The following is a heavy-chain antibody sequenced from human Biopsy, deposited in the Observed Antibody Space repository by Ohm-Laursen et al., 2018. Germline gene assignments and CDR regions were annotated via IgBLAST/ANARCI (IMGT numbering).Heavy chain of an antibody. CDR2: IYYSGTT. CDR3: ARVRGGFLEWFDY. V-gene: IGHV4-59*01. CDR1: GESMGTYY. Sequence: GTLSLTCTVPGESMGTYYWSWIRQPPGKVMEWIASIYYSGTTHKNPSLKSRVAISVDTSQGLLSLDLSSVTAADTAVYYCARVRGGFLEWFDYWGQGTLVTVSS. D-gene: IGHD3-3*01. J-gene: IGHJ5*01.